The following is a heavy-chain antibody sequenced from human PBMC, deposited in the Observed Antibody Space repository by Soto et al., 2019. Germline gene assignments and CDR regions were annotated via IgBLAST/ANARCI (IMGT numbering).Heavy chain of an antibody. CDR1: GYTFNMYG. CDR2: ISAYNGNP. D-gene: IGHD2-2*01. Sequence: ASVKVSFKASGYTFNMYGISWLRQAPGQGLEGVGWISAYNGNPHYGPKFEGRVTLTTDTPTNTAYMELRSLRSADTAVYYCARESQAYHLIPNFYYYYGMDVWGQGTTVTVSS. J-gene: IGHJ6*02. CDR3: ARESQAYHLIPNFYYYYGMDV. V-gene: IGHV1-18*04.